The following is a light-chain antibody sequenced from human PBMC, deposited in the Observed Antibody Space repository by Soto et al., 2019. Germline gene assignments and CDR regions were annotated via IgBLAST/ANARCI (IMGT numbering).Light chain of an antibody. Sequence: EIVLTQSPATLSLSPGERATLSCRASQTVSSSLAWYQQKPGQAPRLLIYEASNRAPGIPARFSGSGSGADVTLTISSLEPEDFAVYYCQQYGSSYPWTFGQGTKVEIK. J-gene: IGKJ1*01. CDR2: EAS. CDR3: QQYGSSYPWT. CDR1: QTVSSS. V-gene: IGKV3-11*01.